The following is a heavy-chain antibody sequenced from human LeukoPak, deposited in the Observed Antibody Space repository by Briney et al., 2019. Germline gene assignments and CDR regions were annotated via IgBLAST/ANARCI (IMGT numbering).Heavy chain of an antibody. CDR3: ARDTNYGSGSYLFDY. CDR1: GGSISSSNW. D-gene: IGHD3-10*01. CDR2: IYHSGST. V-gene: IGHV4-4*02. J-gene: IGHJ4*02. Sequence: PSGTLSLTCAVSGGSISSSNWRSWVRQPPGKGLEWIGEIYHSGSTNYNPSLKSRVTISVDKSKNQFSLKLSSVTAADTAVYYCARDTNYGSGSYLFDYWGQGTLVTVSS.